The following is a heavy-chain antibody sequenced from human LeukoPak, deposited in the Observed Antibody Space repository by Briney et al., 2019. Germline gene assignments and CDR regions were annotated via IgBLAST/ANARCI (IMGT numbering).Heavy chain of an antibody. CDR3: ARIYYDSSGYYPQHAFDI. CDR2: INPSGGST. Sequence: ASVKVSCKASGYTFTSYYMHWVRQAPGQGLEWMGIINPSGGSTSYAQKFQGRVTMTRDTSTSTVYMELSSLRSEATAVYYCARIYYDSSGYYPQHAFDIWGQGTIVTVSS. CDR1: GYTFTSYY. V-gene: IGHV1-46*03. D-gene: IGHD3-22*01. J-gene: IGHJ3*02.